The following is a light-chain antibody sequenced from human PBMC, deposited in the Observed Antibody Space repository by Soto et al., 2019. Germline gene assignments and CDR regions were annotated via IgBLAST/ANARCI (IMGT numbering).Light chain of an antibody. CDR2: DAS. CDR3: QQRSNWPRT. J-gene: IGKJ1*01. CDR1: QSVSSY. Sequence: EIVLTHSPGTLSLSQGEIATLSCRASQSVSSYLAWYQQKPGQAPRLLIYDASNRATGIPARFSGSGSGTDFTLTISSLEPEDFAVYYCQQRSNWPRTFGQGTKVDIK. V-gene: IGKV3-11*01.